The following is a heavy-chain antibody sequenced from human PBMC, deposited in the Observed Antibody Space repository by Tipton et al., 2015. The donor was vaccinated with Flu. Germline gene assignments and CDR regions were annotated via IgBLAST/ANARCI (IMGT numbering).Heavy chain of an antibody. CDR1: GFTFSSYG. CDR3: ARGKAGTVSFFFDY. CDR2: IWYDGSNK. D-gene: IGHD4-17*01. J-gene: IGHJ4*02. Sequence: QLMQSGGGVVQPGRSLRLSCAASGFTFSSYGMHWVRQAPGKGLEWVAVIWYDGSNKYYADSVKGRFTISRDNSKNTLYLQMNSLRAEDTAVYYCARGKAGTVSFFFDYWGQGTLVTVSS. V-gene: IGHV3-33*01.